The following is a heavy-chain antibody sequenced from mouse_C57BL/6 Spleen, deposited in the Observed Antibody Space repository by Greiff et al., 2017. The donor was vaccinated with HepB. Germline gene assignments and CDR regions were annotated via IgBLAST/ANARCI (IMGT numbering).Heavy chain of an antibody. V-gene: IGHV1-7*01. CDR3: ANHGYLTPFAY. D-gene: IGHD2-3*01. CDR2: INPSSGYT. CDR1: GYTFTSYW. J-gene: IGHJ3*01. Sequence: QVQLKESGAELAKPGASVKLSCKASGYTFTSYWMHWVKQRPGQGLEWIGYINPSSGYTKYNQKFKDKATLTAEKSSSTAYMQLSGLTSEDSAVYYCANHGYLTPFAYWGQGTLVTVSA.